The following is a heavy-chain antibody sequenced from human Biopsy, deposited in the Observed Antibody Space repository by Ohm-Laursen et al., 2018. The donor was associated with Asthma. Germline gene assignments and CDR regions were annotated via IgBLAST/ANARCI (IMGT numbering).Heavy chain of an antibody. J-gene: IGHJ1*01. Sequence: SLRLSCSASGVSLSSFGMSWVRQAPGKGLEWVSAISGSGGSTYYADSVKGRFTISRDNSKNTLYLQMNSLRAEDTAVYYCAKGHGDYVFPYFQHWGQGTLVTVSS. CDR2: ISGSGGST. CDR1: GVSLSSFG. CDR3: AKGHGDYVFPYFQH. D-gene: IGHD4-17*01. V-gene: IGHV3-23*01.